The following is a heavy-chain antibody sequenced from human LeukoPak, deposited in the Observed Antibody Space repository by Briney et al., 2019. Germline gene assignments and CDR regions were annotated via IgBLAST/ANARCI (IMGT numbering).Heavy chain of an antibody. Sequence: GGSLRLFCAASGFPFSSYAMSWVRQAPGKGLEWVGRIKSKTDGGTTDYAAPVKGRFTISRDDSKNTLYLQMNSLKTEDTAVYYCTTGGYSYRSWGQGTLVTVSS. CDR1: GFPFSSYA. CDR2: IKSKTDGGTT. CDR3: TTGGYSYRS. J-gene: IGHJ5*02. V-gene: IGHV3-15*01. D-gene: IGHD5-18*01.